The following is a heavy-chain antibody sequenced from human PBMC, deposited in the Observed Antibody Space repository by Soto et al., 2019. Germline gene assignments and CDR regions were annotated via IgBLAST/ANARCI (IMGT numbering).Heavy chain of an antibody. CDR2: ISAFNGET. CDR3: VRDQQWLLPVPLNFDY. J-gene: IGHJ4*02. Sequence: ASVKVSCKASGFTFSDYGFSWVRQAPGRGLEWMGWISAFNGETNYTQKSEGRVAMTTDAATTTAYMELRSLTVDDTAVYYCVRDQQWLLPVPLNFDYWGQGTVVTV. V-gene: IGHV1-18*01. D-gene: IGHD6-19*01. CDR1: GFTFSDYG.